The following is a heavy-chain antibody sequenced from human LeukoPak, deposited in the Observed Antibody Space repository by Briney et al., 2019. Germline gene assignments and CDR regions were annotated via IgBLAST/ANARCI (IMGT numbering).Heavy chain of an antibody. J-gene: IGHJ6*02. Sequence: GGSLRLSCAASGFTFDDYAMHWVRQAPGKGLEWVSLISGDGGSTYYADSVKGRFTISRDNSKNSLYLQMNSLRTEDTALYYCAPHTDSSSYPGDGMDVLGQGTTVTVSS. CDR2: ISGDGGST. D-gene: IGHD6-13*01. V-gene: IGHV3-43*02. CDR3: APHTDSSSYPGDGMDV. CDR1: GFTFDDYA.